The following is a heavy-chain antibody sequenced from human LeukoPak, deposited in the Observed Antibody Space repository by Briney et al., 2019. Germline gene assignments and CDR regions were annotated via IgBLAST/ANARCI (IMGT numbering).Heavy chain of an antibody. D-gene: IGHD1-26*01. Sequence: SETLSLTCTVSGGSISSYYWYWIRQPPGKGLEWIGYIYYSGSTNYNPSLKSRVTISVDTSKNQFSLKLSSVTAADTAVYYCARLYSGSYYFFDYWGQGTLVTVSS. V-gene: IGHV4-59*08. J-gene: IGHJ4*02. CDR3: ARLYSGSYYFFDY. CDR2: IYYSGST. CDR1: GGSISSYY.